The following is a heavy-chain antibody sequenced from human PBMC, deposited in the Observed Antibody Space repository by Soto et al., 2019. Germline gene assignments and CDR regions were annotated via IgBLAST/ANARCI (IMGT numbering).Heavy chain of an antibody. CDR1: GDSVSSNSAA. Sequence: SQTLSLTCAISGDSVSSNSAAWNWIRQSPSRGLEWLGRTYYRSKWYNDYAVSVKSRITINPDTSKNQFSLQLNSVTPDDTAVYYCARFRGYIAARGSRVFDIWGQGTMVTVSS. V-gene: IGHV6-1*01. CDR3: ARFRGYIAARGSRVFDI. D-gene: IGHD6-6*01. J-gene: IGHJ3*02. CDR2: TYYRSKWYN.